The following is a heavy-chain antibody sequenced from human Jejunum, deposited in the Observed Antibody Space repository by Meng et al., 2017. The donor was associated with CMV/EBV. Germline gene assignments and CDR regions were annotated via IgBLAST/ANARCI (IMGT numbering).Heavy chain of an antibody. CDR2: IIPIIGKS. Sequence: CKASGGTVNSYRIFWGGQATGQGLQSLGAIIPIIGKSPYQQKFQSSVTITTDESTSTVYMELNSLRSDDTALYYCTMYQNWGETDYWGQGTLVTVSS. J-gene: IGHJ4*02. CDR1: GGTVNSYR. D-gene: IGHD7-27*01. V-gene: IGHV1-69*16. CDR3: TMYQNWGETDY.